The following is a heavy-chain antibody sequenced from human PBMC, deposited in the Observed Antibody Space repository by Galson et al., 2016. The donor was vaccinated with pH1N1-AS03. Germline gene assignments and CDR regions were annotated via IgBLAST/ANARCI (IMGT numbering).Heavy chain of an antibody. D-gene: IGHD3-10*01. V-gene: IGHV3-74*01. Sequence: SLRLSCAASGFTFSNLWMHWVRQGPGQGLVWVARVNGDGSRTTYADSVKGRFTISRDNAKNTVHLQMISLRSEDTAVYYCATGRGYYYEYWGQGTLVTVSS. J-gene: IGHJ4*02. CDR1: GFTFSNLW. CDR3: ATGRGYYYEY. CDR2: VNGDGSRT.